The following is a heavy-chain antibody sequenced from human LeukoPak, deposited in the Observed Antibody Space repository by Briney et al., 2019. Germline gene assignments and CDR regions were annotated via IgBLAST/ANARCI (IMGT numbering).Heavy chain of an antibody. CDR1: GGTFSSYA. J-gene: IGHJ3*02. V-gene: IGHV1-69*04. D-gene: IGHD3-9*01. CDR3: ARVLQYYDIWTGYSSDAFDI. Sequence: VASVKVSCKASGGTFSSYAISWVRQAPGQGLEWMGRIIPTLGIANYAQKFQGRVTITADKSTSTAYMELSSLRSEDTAVYYCARVLQYYDIWTGYSSDAFDIWGQGTMVTVSS. CDR2: IIPTLGIA.